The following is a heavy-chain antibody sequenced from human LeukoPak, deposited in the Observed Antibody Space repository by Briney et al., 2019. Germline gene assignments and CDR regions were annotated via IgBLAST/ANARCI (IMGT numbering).Heavy chain of an antibody. CDR3: ARGPPPDFDC. J-gene: IGHJ4*02. V-gene: IGHV4-30-2*01. CDR2: IYKSAST. Sequence: SETLSLTCVVSGDSIRSGGYTWTWIRQAPGKGLEWIGYIYKSASTYYTPSLKSRVTISIDRSKNQFSLNLRSVTAADTAIYYCARGPPPDFDCWGQGTLVTVSS. CDR1: GDSIRSGGYT.